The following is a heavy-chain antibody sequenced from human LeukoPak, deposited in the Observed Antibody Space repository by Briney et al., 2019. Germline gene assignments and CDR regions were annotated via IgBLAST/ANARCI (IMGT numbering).Heavy chain of an antibody. CDR2: ISSSSSYI. CDR1: GFTFSSYS. D-gene: IGHD4-23*01. V-gene: IGHV3-21*01. Sequence: PGGSLRLSCAASGFTFSSYSMNWVRQAPGKGLEWVSSISSSSSYIYYADSVKGRFTISRDNAKNSLYLQMNSLRAEDTAVYYCARDPPVTLTGMDVWGQGTTVTVSS. J-gene: IGHJ6*02. CDR3: ARDPPVTLTGMDV.